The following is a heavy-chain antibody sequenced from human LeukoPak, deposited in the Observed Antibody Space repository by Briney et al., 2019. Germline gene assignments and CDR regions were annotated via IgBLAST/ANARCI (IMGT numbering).Heavy chain of an antibody. D-gene: IGHD3-22*01. J-gene: IGHJ2*01. CDR1: GGSIFNYY. CDR3: ARRVYYDTSCYHPTAGYFHL. Sequence: SETLSLTCTVSGGSIFNYYLHWIRQSPGEGLEWVGYVYANGITAYNPSLRSRGSMSIDTSRSQFSLRLTSVTAADTATYYCARRVYYDTSCYHPTAGYFHLGGRGTVVSVSS. V-gene: IGHV4-4*08. CDR2: VYANGIT.